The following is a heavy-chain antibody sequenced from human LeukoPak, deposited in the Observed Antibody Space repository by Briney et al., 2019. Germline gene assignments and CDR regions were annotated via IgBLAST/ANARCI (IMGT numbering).Heavy chain of an antibody. V-gene: IGHV3-66*01. CDR1: GFTVSSNY. J-gene: IGHJ4*02. D-gene: IGHD6-19*01. CDR3: ARDDIAVAGKDY. CDR2: IYNGGST. Sequence: GGSLRLSCAASGFTVSSNYMSWVRPAPGKGLEWVSVIYNGGSTYYADSVKGRFTISRDNSKNTLYLQMNSLRAEDTAVYYCARDDIAVAGKDYWGQGTLVTVSS.